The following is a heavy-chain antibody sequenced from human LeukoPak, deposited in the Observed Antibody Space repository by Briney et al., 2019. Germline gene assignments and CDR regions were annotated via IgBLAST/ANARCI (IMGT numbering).Heavy chain of an antibody. V-gene: IGHV4-34*01. Sequence: SETLSLTCAVYGGPFSGYHWSWIRQPPGKGLEWIGEINHRGSTNYNPSLKSRVTMSVDTSKNQFSLKLSSVTAADTAVYYCARGRGAARFVTIEFDYWGQGALVTVSS. CDR1: GGPFSGYH. CDR2: INHRGST. J-gene: IGHJ4*02. D-gene: IGHD6-6*01. CDR3: ARGRGAARFVTIEFDY.